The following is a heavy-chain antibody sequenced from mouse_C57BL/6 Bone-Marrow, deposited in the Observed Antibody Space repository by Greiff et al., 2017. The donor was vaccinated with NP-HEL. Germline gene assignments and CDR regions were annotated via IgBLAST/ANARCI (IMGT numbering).Heavy chain of an antibody. J-gene: IGHJ3*01. CDR1: EYEFPSHD. D-gene: IGHD2-4*01. CDR2: INSDGGST. Sequence: EVKLVESGGGLVQPGESLKLSCESNEYEFPSHDMSWVRKTPEKRLELVAAINSDGGSTYYPATMERRFIISRDNTKKTLYLQRSRLRSEDTALYYCARTGGITPFAYWGQGTLVTVSA. CDR3: ARTGGITPFAY. V-gene: IGHV5-2*01.